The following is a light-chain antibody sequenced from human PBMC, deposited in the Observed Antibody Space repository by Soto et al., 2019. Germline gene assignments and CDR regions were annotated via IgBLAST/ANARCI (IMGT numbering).Light chain of an antibody. CDR1: SSDVGAYDF. Sequence: QSVLTQPPSASGSPGQSVTISCTGTSSDVGAYDFVSWFQQHPGKAPKLIIYQVTKRPSGVPYRFSGSKSGNTASLTVSGLQAEDEADYYCQSYDSSLTTYVVFGGGTQLTVL. J-gene: IGLJ2*01. CDR3: QSYDSSLTTYVV. CDR2: QVT. V-gene: IGLV2-8*01.